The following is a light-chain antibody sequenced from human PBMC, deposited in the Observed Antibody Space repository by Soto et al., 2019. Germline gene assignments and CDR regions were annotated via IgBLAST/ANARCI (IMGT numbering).Light chain of an antibody. Sequence: DIELTQSPSFLSPSIGESATITCRASQVISTSLAWYQVKPGKAPKLLIYAASTSESGVPSRLSATVSGTDFTITVRSLQPEDSATYYCHQSYAIPTFGQGTRLEIK. CDR1: QVISTS. CDR2: AAS. J-gene: IGKJ5*01. V-gene: IGKV1-9*01. CDR3: HQSYAIPT.